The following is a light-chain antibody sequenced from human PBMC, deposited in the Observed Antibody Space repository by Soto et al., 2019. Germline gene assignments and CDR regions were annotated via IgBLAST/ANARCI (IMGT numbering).Light chain of an antibody. CDR1: SSDVGSYSL. V-gene: IGLV2-23*01. CDR3: CSYAGSSTPYV. Sequence: QSVLTQPASVSGYPGQSSTISCTGTSSDVGSYSLVSWYQQHPGKAPKLMIYEGSKRPSGVSNRFSGSKSGNTASLTISGLQAEDEADYYCCSYAGSSTPYVFGTGTKVTVL. CDR2: EGS. J-gene: IGLJ1*01.